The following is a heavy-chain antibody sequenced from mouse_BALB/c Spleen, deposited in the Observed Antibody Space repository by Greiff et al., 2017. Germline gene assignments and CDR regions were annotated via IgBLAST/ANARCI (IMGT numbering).Heavy chain of an antibody. V-gene: IGHV5-4*02. D-gene: IGHD1-2*01. CDR2: ISDGGSYT. J-gene: IGHJ4*01. CDR3: ARGTTATRAMDY. Sequence: EVQLVESGGGLVKPGGSLKLSCAASGFTFSDYYMYWVRQTPEKRLEWVATISDGGSYTYYPDSVKGRFTISRDNAKNNLYLQMSSLKSEDTAMYYCARGTTATRAMDYWGQGTSVTVSS. CDR1: GFTFSDYY.